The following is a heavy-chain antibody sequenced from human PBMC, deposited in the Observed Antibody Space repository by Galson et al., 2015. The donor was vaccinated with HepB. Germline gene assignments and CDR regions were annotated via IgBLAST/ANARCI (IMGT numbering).Heavy chain of an antibody. J-gene: IGHJ4*02. CDR1: EFTFSRYA. Sequence: SLRLSCAASEFTFSRYAIHWVRQAPGKGLEWIGRIRSKANNYATTYTASLKGRFTISRDDSKNTAYLEMNSLETEDTAVYYCTRLEGAYWGQGTLVIVSS. V-gene: IGHV3-73*01. CDR2: IRSKANNYAT. D-gene: IGHD3-16*01. CDR3: TRLEGAY.